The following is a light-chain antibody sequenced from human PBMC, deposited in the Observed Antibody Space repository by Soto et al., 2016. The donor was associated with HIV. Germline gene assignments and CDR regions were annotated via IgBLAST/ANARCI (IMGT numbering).Light chain of an antibody. V-gene: IGKV1-39*01. CDR1: ENIDNF. CDR2: SAT. CDR3: QRSYTTPRT. J-gene: IGKJ2*01. Sequence: IQLTQSPSSLSASVGDRVILNCKTSENIDNFLNWYHQRPGKAPALLIFSATDLAEGVPMRFIGSQDGTNFTLIIDTLASEDFGTYFCQRSYTTPRTFGQGTSVEIK.